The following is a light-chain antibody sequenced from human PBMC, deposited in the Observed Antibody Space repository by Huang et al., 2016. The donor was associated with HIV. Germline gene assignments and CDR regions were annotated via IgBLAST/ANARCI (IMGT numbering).Light chain of an antibody. V-gene: IGKV1-8*01. CDR1: QGISSY. CDR2: AAS. CDR3: QQYYSYPRT. Sequence: AIRMNQSPSSLSASTGDRVTITCRASQGISSYLAWYQQKPGKAPTLLIYAASTLQSGVPSRVSGSGSGTDFTLTISCLQSEDFATYYCQQYYSYPRTFGQGTKVEIK. J-gene: IGKJ1*01.